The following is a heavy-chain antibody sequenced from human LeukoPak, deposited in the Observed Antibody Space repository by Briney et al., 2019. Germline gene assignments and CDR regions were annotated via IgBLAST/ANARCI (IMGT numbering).Heavy chain of an antibody. CDR1: GFTFTSSA. V-gene: IGHV1-58*02. CDR3: AAELGAARREFVY. Sequence: SVKVSCKASGFTFTSSAMQWVRQARGQRLEWIGWIVVGSGNTNYAQKFQERVTITRDMSTSTAYMELSSLRSENTAVYYCAAELGAARREFVYWGQGTLVTVSS. D-gene: IGHD3-16*01. J-gene: IGHJ4*02. CDR2: IVVGSGNT.